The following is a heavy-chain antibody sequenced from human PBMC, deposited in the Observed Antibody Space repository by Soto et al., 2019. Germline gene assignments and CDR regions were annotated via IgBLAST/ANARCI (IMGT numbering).Heavy chain of an antibody. V-gene: IGHV3-21*01. Sequence: EVQLVASGGGLVKPGGSLRLSCAASGFTFSSYSMNWVRQAPGKGLEWVSSISSSSSYIYYADSVKGRFTISRDNAKNSLYLQMNSLRAEDTAVYYCARTATVTTHPGAEYFQHWGQGTLVTVSS. J-gene: IGHJ1*01. CDR1: GFTFSSYS. CDR2: ISSSSSYI. CDR3: ARTATVTTHPGAEYFQH. D-gene: IGHD4-17*01.